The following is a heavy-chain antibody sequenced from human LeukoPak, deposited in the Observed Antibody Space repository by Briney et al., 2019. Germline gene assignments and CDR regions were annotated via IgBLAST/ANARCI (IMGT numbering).Heavy chain of an antibody. CDR1: GYTFRDFG. J-gene: IGHJ4*02. D-gene: IGHD3-3*01. CDR3: ARGPYYDSWSGAGY. Sequence: ASVKVSCKASGYTFRDFGISWARQAPGQGLEWMGWITTYNGNTNYIQKLQGRVTMTTDTSTSTAYMELRSLRSDDTAVYYCARGPYYDSWSGAGYWGQGTLVTVSS. V-gene: IGHV1-18*01. CDR2: ITTYNGNT.